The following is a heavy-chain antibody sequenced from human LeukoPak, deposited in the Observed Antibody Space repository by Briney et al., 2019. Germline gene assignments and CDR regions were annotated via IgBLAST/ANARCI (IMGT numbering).Heavy chain of an antibody. CDR2: IWYDGSKK. CDR1: GFTSSSYG. Sequence: GGSLRLSCAASGFTSSSYGMHWVRQAPGKGLEWVADIWYDGSKKYYADSVKGRFTISRDNSKNTLYLQMNSLRAEDTAVYYCAKVGSSTWYMYYFDYWGQGALVTVSS. CDR3: AKVGSSTWYMYYFDY. D-gene: IGHD6-13*01. V-gene: IGHV3-33*06. J-gene: IGHJ4*02.